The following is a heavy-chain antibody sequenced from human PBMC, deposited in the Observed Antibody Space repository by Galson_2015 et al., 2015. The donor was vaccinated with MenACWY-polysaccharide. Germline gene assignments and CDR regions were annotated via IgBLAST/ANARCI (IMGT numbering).Heavy chain of an antibody. D-gene: IGHD1-1*01. Sequence: TCTVSHASISSSSWSWIRQSAAKGLEHIGRIHATGSTAYNPSSRSRVAMSVDLPRNEVSLRLVSVTASDTAIYFCARRSLDNWYFDLWGRGTLVIVSS. J-gene: IGHJ2*01. V-gene: IGHV4-4*07. CDR1: HASISSSS. CDR3: ARRSLDNWYFDL. CDR2: IHATGST.